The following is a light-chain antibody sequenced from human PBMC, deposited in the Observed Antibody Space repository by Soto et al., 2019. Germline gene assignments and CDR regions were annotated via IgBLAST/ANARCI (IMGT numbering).Light chain of an antibody. CDR3: SSCTTINTHL. V-gene: IGLV2-14*01. CDR2: EVS. J-gene: IGLJ2*01. CDR1: SSDVGGYNY. Sequence: QSVLTQPASVSGSPGQSITISCTGTSSDVGGYNYVSWYQQHPGKAPKLMISEVSHRPSGVSNRFSGSKSGNTASLTISGLQTEDEGDYYCSSCTTINTHLFGGGTKLTVL.